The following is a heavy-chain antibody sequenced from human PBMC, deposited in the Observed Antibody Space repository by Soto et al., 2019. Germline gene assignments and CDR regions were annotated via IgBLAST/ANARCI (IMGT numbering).Heavy chain of an antibody. D-gene: IGHD6-6*01. V-gene: IGHV3-30*18. CDR1: GFTFSSYG. J-gene: IGHJ4*02. CDR2: ISYDGSNK. Sequence: GGSLRLSCAASGFTFSSYGMHWVRQAPGKGLEWVAVISYDGSNKYYADSVKGRFTISRDNSKNTLYLQMNSLRAEDTAVYYCANEGIAARPSYFDYWGQGTLVTVSS. CDR3: ANEGIAARPSYFDY.